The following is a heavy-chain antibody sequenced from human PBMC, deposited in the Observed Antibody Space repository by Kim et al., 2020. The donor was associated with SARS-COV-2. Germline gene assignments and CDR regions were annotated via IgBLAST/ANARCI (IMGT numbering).Heavy chain of an antibody. D-gene: IGHD5-18*01. J-gene: IGHJ4*02. CDR1: GGSISSGGYY. CDR3: ARAAPPAMASGLDY. V-gene: IGHV4-31*03. Sequence: SETLSLTCTVSGGSISSGGYYWSWIRQHPGKGLEWIGYIYYSGSTYYNPSLKSRVTISVDTSKNQFSLKLSSVTAADTAVYYCARAAPPAMASGLDYWGQGTLVTVSS. CDR2: IYYSGST.